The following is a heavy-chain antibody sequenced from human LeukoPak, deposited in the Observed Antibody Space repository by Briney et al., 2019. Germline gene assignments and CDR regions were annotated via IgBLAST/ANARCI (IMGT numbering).Heavy chain of an antibody. V-gene: IGHV3-48*04. CDR3: VRGGSTGTNLDY. J-gene: IGHJ4*02. Sequence: GGSLRLSCAASGFTFSGYSMNWVRQAPGKGLEWVSFISSSSRIIHYADSVKGRSSISRDNAKNSMYLQMNSLRAEDTAVYYCVRGGSTGTNLDYWGQGALVTVSS. D-gene: IGHD1-1*01. CDR1: GFTFSGYS. CDR2: ISSSSRII.